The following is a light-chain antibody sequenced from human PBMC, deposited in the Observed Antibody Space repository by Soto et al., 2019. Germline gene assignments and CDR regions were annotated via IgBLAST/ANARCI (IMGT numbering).Light chain of an antibody. CDR3: QQYNNWVPIT. Sequence: EIVMTQSPATLSVSPGERATLSCRASQSVSSNVAWYQQKPGQAPRLLIYGASTRATGIPARFSGSGSGTEFTLTISSLQSEDFAVYYCQQYNNWVPITFGQGTRLEIK. V-gene: IGKV3-15*01. CDR1: QSVSSN. CDR2: GAS. J-gene: IGKJ5*01.